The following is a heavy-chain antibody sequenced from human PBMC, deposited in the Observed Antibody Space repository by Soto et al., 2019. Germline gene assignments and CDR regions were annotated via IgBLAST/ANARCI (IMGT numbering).Heavy chain of an antibody. J-gene: IGHJ6*02. CDR2: IIPIFETA. CDR3: ASPSGWYGSDPYFYYGMDV. Sequence: QVQLVQSGAEVKKPGYSVKVSCKASGGTLSRKPISWVRQAPGQGLEWMGGIIPIFETANYGQKFQGRVTISADKSTSTAYMELISLTSEDTAVYFCASPSGWYGSDPYFYYGMDVWGQGTTVTVS. CDR1: GGTLSRKP. D-gene: IGHD6-19*01. V-gene: IGHV1-69*06.